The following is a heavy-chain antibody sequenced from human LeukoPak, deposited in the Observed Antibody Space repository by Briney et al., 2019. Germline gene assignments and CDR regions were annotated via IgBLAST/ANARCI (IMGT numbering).Heavy chain of an antibody. D-gene: IGHD3-3*01. V-gene: IGHV4-59*01. CDR3: ATLSWDFWSGYEYYFDY. Sequence: SETLSLTCTVSGGSISSYYWSWIRQPPGKGLEWIGYIYYSGSTNYNPSLKSRVTISVDTSKSQFSLKLSSVTAADTAVYYCATLSWDFWSGYEYYFDYWGQGTLVTVSS. CDR1: GGSISSYY. J-gene: IGHJ4*02. CDR2: IYYSGST.